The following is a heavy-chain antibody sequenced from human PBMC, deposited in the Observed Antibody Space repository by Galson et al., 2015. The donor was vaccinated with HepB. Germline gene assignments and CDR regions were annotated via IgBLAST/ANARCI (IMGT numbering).Heavy chain of an antibody. CDR2: ISSNGGST. V-gene: IGHV3-64D*06. CDR1: GFTFSSYA. J-gene: IGHJ5*02. D-gene: IGHD2-8*01. Sequence: SLRLSCAASGFTFSSYAMHWVRQAPGKGLEYVPAISSNGGSTYYADSVKGRFTISRDNSKNTLYLQMSSLRAEDTAVYYCAKNGGTNGVWFDPWGQGTLVTVSS. CDR3: AKNGGTNGVWFDP.